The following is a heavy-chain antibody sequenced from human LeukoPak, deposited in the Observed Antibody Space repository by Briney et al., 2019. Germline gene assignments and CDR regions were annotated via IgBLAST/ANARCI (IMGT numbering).Heavy chain of an antibody. Sequence: PSETLSLTCTVSGGSISSYYWSWIRQPPGKGLEWIGYIYYSGSTNYNPSLKSRVTISVDTSKNQFSQKLSSVTAANTAVYYCASGRFGYSSSSDYWGQGTLVTVSS. CDR2: IYYSGST. CDR3: ASGRFGYSSSSDY. CDR1: GGSISSYY. V-gene: IGHV4-59*01. J-gene: IGHJ4*02. D-gene: IGHD6-6*01.